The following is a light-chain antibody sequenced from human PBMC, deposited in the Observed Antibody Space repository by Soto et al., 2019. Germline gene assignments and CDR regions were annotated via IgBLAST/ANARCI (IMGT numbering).Light chain of an antibody. CDR1: QSVSASH. CDR2: GAS. CDR3: QHYGSSPLT. Sequence: IVLTQSPGTLSLSPGERATLSCRASQSVSASHLAWYQQKPGQAPRLLLYGASTRATDIPDRFSGSGSGTDFTLTITRVEPEDFAVFYCQHYGSSPLTFGGGTKVEIK. J-gene: IGKJ4*01. V-gene: IGKV3-20*01.